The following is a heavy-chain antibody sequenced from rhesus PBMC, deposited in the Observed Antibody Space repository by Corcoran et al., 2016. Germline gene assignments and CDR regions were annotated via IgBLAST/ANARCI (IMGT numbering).Heavy chain of an antibody. Sequence: EVQLVESGGGLVQPGGSLRLSCAASGFTFSNNWMSWVRQAPGKGLDWVGRIKNKADGGTAVYAELVKGRFIISRYDSKNTLYLQMNSLKTEDTAVYYCTGDGYSGSWNYWGQGVLVTVSS. CDR3: TGDGYSGSWNY. V-gene: IGHV3-16*02. D-gene: IGHD6-25*01. CDR2: IKNKADGGTA. CDR1: GFTFSNNW. J-gene: IGHJ4*01.